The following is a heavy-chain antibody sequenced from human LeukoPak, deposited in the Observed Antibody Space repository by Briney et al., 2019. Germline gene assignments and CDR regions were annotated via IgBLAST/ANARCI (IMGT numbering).Heavy chain of an antibody. D-gene: IGHD6-13*01. CDR2: INPSGGST. Sequence: GASVKVSCKASGYTFTSYYMHWVRQAPGQGLEWMGIINPSGGSTSYAQKFQGRVTMTRDTSTSTVYMELSSLRAEDTAVYYCARDAGPNPDFDYWGQGTLVTVSS. V-gene: IGHV1-46*01. CDR1: GYTFTSYY. J-gene: IGHJ4*02. CDR3: ARDAGPNPDFDY.